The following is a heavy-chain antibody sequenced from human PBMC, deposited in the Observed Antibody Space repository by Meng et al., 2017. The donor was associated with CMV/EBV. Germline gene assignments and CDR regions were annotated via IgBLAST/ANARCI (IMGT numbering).Heavy chain of an antibody. CDR1: GFTFSSYS. CDR2: ISSSSCI. J-gene: IGHJ6*02. V-gene: IGHV3-21*01. D-gene: IGHD2-2*01. CDR3: ARALDLDSGYCSSTSCYYYYYGMDV. Sequence: GESLKISCAASGFTFSSYSMNWVRQAPGKGLEWVSSISSSSCIYYADSVKGRFTISRDNAKNSLYLQMNSLRAEDTAVYYCARALDLDSGYCSSTSCYYYYYGMDVWGQGTTVTVSS.